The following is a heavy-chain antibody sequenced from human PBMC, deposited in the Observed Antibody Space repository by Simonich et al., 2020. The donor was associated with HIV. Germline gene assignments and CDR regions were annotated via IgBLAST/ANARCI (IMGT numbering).Heavy chain of an antibody. Sequence: QVQLQQWGAGLLKPSETLSLTCAVYGGSFNGYYWSWIRQAPERGLQWIGEINHSGITNYNPSLRGRVTISVDTSKNQFSLKMRSLIAADTAMYYCARGRSPPRTGVLDSWGQGTQVIVSS. D-gene: IGHD7-27*01. CDR1: GGSFNGYY. CDR3: ARGRSPPRTGVLDS. J-gene: IGHJ4*02. V-gene: IGHV4-34*01. CDR2: INHSGIT.